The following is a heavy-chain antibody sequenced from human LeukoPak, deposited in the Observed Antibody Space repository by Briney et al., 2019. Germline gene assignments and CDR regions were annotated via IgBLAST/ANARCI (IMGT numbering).Heavy chain of an antibody. J-gene: IGHJ3*02. CDR1: GFTFSSYS. CDR3: ARDPYYYESSGYFFGAFDI. D-gene: IGHD3-22*01. Sequence: EPGGSLRLSCAASGFTFSSYSMNWVRQAPGKGLEWVANIKQDGSEKFYVDSVKGRFTISRDNAKNSLHLQMNSLRAEDTAVYYCARDPYYYESSGYFFGAFDIWGQGTMVTVSS. V-gene: IGHV3-7*01. CDR2: IKQDGSEK.